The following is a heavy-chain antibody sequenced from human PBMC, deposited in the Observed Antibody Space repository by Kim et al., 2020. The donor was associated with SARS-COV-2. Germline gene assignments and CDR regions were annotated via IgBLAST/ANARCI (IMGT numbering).Heavy chain of an antibody. CDR2: IIPIFGTA. D-gene: IGHD4-17*01. J-gene: IGHJ6*02. CDR3: ARDPNLTVTTKSGYYYYYGMDV. Sequence: SVKVSCKASGGTFSSYAISWVRQAPGQGLEWMGGIIPIFGTANYAQKFQGRVTITADESTSTAYMELSSRRSEDTAVYYCARDPNLTVTTKSGYYYYYGMDVWGQGTTVTVSS. V-gene: IGHV1-69*13. CDR1: GGTFSSYA.